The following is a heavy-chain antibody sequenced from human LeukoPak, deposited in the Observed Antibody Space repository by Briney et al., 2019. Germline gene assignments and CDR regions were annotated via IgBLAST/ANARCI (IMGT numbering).Heavy chain of an antibody. Sequence: SETLSLTCSVSGGSISSGDYSWSWIRQPPGKGLEWIGYIYYSGNTYYNPSLKSRVTMSVDRSKNQFSLKLNSVTAADTAVYFCAREAPSSYYNWFDPWGQGTLVTVSS. D-gene: IGHD6-13*01. J-gene: IGHJ5*02. CDR1: GGSISSGDYS. CDR2: IYYSGNT. V-gene: IGHV4-30-4*01. CDR3: AREAPSSYYNWFDP.